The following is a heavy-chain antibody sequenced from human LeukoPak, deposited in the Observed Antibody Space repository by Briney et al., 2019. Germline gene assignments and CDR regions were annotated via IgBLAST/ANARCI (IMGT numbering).Heavy chain of an antibody. CDR3: AKRDDSGGNLVDL. CDR2: IYYSGST. CDR1: GGSIRSGSHY. V-gene: IGHV4-39*02. Sequence: SETLSLTCTVSGGSIRSGSHYWAWIRPPPGKELEWIGSIYYSGSTYYNPSLENRVTISIDTSKNHFSLKLSSLSAADTSAYYCAKRDDSGGNLVDLWGQGTVVTVS. J-gene: IGHJ4*02. D-gene: IGHD3-22*01.